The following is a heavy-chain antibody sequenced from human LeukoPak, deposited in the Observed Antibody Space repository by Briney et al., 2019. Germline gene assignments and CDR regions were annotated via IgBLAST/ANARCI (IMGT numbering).Heavy chain of an antibody. J-gene: IGHJ4*02. D-gene: IGHD3-22*01. CDR3: ASGGDYYDSSGYYSKFDY. CDR1: GFTFSGYA. V-gene: IGHV3-23*01. Sequence: GGSLRLSCAASGFTFSGYAMSWVRQAPGKGLEWVSSILGSGAGTFYADSVGGRLTISRDNSKSTVYLQMNSLRAEDTAVYYCASGGDYYDSSGYYSKFDYWGQGTLVTVSS. CDR2: ILGSGAGT.